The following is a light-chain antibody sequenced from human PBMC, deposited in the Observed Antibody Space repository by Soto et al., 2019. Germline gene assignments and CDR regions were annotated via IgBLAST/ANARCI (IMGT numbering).Light chain of an antibody. Sequence: DIQMTQSPSTLSASVGDRVIITCRASQSISYWLAWYQQKPGRVPTVLINQASTLKSGVPSRFSGSGSGTEFTLTISSLQPDDFATYYCQHYSRYPITFGGGTKVKVK. CDR3: QHYSRYPIT. CDR1: QSISYW. V-gene: IGKV1-5*03. CDR2: QAS. J-gene: IGKJ4*01.